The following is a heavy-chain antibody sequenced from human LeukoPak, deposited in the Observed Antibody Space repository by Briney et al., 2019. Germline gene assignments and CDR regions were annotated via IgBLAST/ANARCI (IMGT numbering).Heavy chain of an antibody. CDR2: ISGCGGST. CDR1: GFTFSSYA. Sequence: PGGSLRLSCAASGFTFSSYAMSWVRQAPGKGLEWVSAISGCGGSTYDAVSVKGRFTISRGNSKNTLYLQMNSLRAEDTAVYYCAKWHYYDSSGYFDYWGQGTLVTVSS. D-gene: IGHD3-22*01. V-gene: IGHV3-23*01. CDR3: AKWHYYDSSGYFDY. J-gene: IGHJ4*02.